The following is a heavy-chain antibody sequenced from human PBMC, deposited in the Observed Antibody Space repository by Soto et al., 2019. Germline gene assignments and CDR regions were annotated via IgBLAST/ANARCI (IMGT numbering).Heavy chain of an antibody. J-gene: IGHJ6*02. CDR3: ARPGLYYDSSGGGMDV. Sequence: GESLKISCKGSGYSFTSCWISWVRQMPGKGLEWMGRIDPSDSYTNYSPSFQGHVTISADKSISTAYLQWSSLKASDTAMYYCARPGLYYDSSGGGMDVWGQGTTVTVSS. D-gene: IGHD3-22*01. V-gene: IGHV5-10-1*01. CDR1: GYSFTSCW. CDR2: IDPSDSYT.